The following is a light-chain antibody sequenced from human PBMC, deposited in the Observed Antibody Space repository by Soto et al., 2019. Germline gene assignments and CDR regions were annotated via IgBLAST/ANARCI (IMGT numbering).Light chain of an antibody. Sequence: VMTQSPATLSVSPGERATLSCRASQSVSSNLAWYQQKPGQAPRLLIYGASTRATGIPDRVSGSGSGTDFTLTISRLEPEDFAVYYCQQYGSSPRTFGQGTKVDIK. CDR2: GAS. V-gene: IGKV3-20*01. CDR3: QQYGSSPRT. CDR1: QSVSSN. J-gene: IGKJ1*01.